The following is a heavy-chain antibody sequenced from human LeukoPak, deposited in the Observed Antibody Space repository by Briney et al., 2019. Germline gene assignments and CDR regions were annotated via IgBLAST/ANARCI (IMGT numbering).Heavy chain of an antibody. CDR1: GDSVTTGYY. CDR2: IYHTGST. D-gene: IGHD3-3*01. CDR3: TKGDTIFGVDPKFHYYIDV. Sequence: NSSETLSLTCAVSGDSVTTGYYWGWVRQPPGKGLELIGSIYHTGSTYYSPSLKSRVTITVDTSKNQFSLRLYSVTAADTAVYYCTKGDTIFGVDPKFHYYIDVWGKGTTVTVSS. V-gene: IGHV4-38-2*01. J-gene: IGHJ6*03.